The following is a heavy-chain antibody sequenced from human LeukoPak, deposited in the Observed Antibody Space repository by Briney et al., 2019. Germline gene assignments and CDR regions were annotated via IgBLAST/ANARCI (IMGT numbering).Heavy chain of an antibody. CDR3: ARDSGSYCGGDCYSGAFDI. J-gene: IGHJ3*02. D-gene: IGHD2-21*02. V-gene: IGHV4-31*03. Sequence: SETLSLTYTVSGGSLSSGGYYWSWIRQHPGKGLEWLGYIYYSGSTYYNPSLKSRVTISVDTSKNQFSLKLSSVTAADTAVYYCARDSGSYCGGDCYSGAFDIWGQGTMVTVSS. CDR1: GGSLSSGGYY. CDR2: IYYSGST.